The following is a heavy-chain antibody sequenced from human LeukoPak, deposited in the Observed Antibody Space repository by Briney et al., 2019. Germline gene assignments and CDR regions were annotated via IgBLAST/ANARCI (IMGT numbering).Heavy chain of an antibody. CDR1: RFTFRNYA. J-gene: IGHJ5*02. Sequence: GGSLRLSCAASRFTFRNYAMHWVRQAPGKGLEWVAVISSDGTNKDYADSVKGRFSISRDNSKNTLYLQMNRLRADDTAVYYCARDRSQEFDPWGQGTLVTVSS. V-gene: IGHV3-30*04. CDR3: ARDRSQEFDP. CDR2: ISSDGTNK. D-gene: IGHD3-10*01.